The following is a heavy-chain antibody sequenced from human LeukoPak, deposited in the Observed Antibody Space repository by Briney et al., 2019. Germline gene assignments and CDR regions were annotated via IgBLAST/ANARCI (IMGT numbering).Heavy chain of an antibody. CDR3: ARETSQKGVHYMDV. V-gene: IGHV4-34*01. CDR2: INHSGST. D-gene: IGHD3-16*01. CDR1: GGSFSGYY. J-gene: IGHJ6*03. Sequence: PSETLSLTCAVYGGSFSGYYWSWIRQPPGKGLEWIGEINHSGSTNYNPSLKSRVTISVDTSKNQFSLKLSSVTAADTAVYYCARETSQKGVHYMDVWGKGTTVTISS.